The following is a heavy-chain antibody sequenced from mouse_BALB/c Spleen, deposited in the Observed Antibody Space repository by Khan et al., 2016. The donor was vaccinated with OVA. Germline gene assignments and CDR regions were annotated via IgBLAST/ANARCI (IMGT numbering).Heavy chain of an antibody. Sequence: DLVKPGASVKLSCKASGYTFTSYGITWIKQSPDKGLEWIGRIPPGGSKAYSMDILKGRATLTVVTSSSTAYIQLSSLSSEDSAVYFCARENYYGRSCYAMDYWGQGTSVTVSS. V-gene: IGHV1S41*01. D-gene: IGHD1-1*01. CDR2: IPPGGSKA. CDR1: GYTFTSYG. CDR3: ARENYYGRSCYAMDY. J-gene: IGHJ4*01.